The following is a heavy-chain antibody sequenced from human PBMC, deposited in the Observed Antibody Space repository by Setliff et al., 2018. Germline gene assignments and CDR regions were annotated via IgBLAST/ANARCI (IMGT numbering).Heavy chain of an antibody. D-gene: IGHD3-3*01. CDR3: ARMSGFQYMDV. CDR1: GGSFTYYY. J-gene: IGHJ6*03. Sequence: PSETLSLTCAASGGSFTYYYWTWIRQSPGKGLEWIGEINHLGSPKYNPSLKSRVTISIDTSNYQFSLRLNSVTAADTAVYYCARMSGFQYMDVWGKGTTVTVSS. V-gene: IGHV4-34*01. CDR2: INHLGSP.